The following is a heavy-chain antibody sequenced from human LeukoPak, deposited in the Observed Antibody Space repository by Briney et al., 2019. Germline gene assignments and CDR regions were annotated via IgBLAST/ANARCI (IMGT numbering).Heavy chain of an antibody. CDR3: ARSVVVVAATRVGYYYYYMDV. Sequence: ASVKVACKASGYTFTSYDINWVRHATGQGLEWMGWMNPNSGNTDYAQKFQGRVTMTRNTSISTAYMELSSLRSEDTAVYYCARSVVVVAATRVGYYYYYMDVWGKGTTVTISS. D-gene: IGHD2-15*01. J-gene: IGHJ6*03. V-gene: IGHV1-8*01. CDR1: GYTFTSYD. CDR2: MNPNSGNT.